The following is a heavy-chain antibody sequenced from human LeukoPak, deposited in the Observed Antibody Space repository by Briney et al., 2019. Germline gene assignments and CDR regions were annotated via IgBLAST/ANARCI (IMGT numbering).Heavy chain of an antibody. CDR3: ARKTTLAGSSWLFDP. CDR1: GDSISSTRYY. CDR2: FYYSGST. D-gene: IGHD6-13*01. J-gene: IGHJ5*02. Sequence: SETLSLTCTVSGDSISSTRYYWGWIRQPPGKGLEWIGSFYYSGSTNYNPSLKSGVTMFVDRSDNQFSLKLNSVTAADTAVYYCARKTTLAGSSWLFDPWGQGTLVTVSS. V-gene: IGHV4-39*07.